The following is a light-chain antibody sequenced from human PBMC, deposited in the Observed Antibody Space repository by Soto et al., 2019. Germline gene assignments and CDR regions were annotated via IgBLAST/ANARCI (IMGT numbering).Light chain of an antibody. Sequence: DIRLTQSPSTLSASVGDRVTITCRASQSISDRWARYQQKSGKAPRLLIYRASRLENGVPSRFSGSGSGTEFTCTSSSLQPDDVATSYCQQDEVYSAITFGQGTKLDI. CDR1: QSISDR. J-gene: IGKJ2*01. CDR3: QQDEVYSAIT. CDR2: RAS. V-gene: IGKV1-5*03.